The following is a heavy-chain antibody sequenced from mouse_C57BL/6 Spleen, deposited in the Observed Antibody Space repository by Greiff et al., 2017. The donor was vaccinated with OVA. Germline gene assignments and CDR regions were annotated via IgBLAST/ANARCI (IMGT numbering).Heavy chain of an antibody. V-gene: IGHV5-12*01. D-gene: IGHD1-1*01. CDR2: ISNGGGST. CDR1: GFTFSDYY. CDR3: ARQTVVARYFDD. J-gene: IGHJ2*01. Sequence: DVQLQESGGGLVQPGGSLKLSCAASGFTFSDYYMYWVRQTPEKRLEWVAYISNGGGSTYYPDTVKGRFTISRDNAKNTRYLQMSRLKSEDTAMYYCARQTVVARYFDDWGQGTTLTVSS.